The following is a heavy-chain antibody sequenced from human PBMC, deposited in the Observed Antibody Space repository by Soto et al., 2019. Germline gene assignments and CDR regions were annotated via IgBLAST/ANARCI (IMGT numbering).Heavy chain of an antibody. Sequence: SGPTLVNPTQTLTLTCTFSGFSLTTSAMRVSWIRQPPGKALEWLARIDWDDDKFYSTSLKTRLTISMDTSKNQVVLTMTNMDPVDTATYYCARIIPMNYDILTGYYPYYFDYWGQGTLVTVSS. J-gene: IGHJ4*02. CDR3: ARIIPMNYDILTGYYPYYFDY. V-gene: IGHV2-70*04. D-gene: IGHD3-9*01. CDR2: IDWDDDK. CDR1: GFSLTTSAMR.